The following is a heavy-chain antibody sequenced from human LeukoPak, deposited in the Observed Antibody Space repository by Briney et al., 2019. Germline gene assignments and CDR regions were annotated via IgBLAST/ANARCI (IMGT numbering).Heavy chain of an antibody. D-gene: IGHD3-10*01. J-gene: IGHJ6*03. CDR2: IFYSGST. CDR1: SGSISTSNYY. Sequence: SETLSLTCTVSSGSISTSNYYWGWVRQPPGKALEWIGNIFYSGSTYYNPSLKSRVTISVDTSKNQFSLKLSSVTAADTAVYYCARGRSSMVRGYYYYYMDVWGKGTTVTISS. CDR3: ARGRSSMVRGYYYYYMDV. V-gene: IGHV4-39*07.